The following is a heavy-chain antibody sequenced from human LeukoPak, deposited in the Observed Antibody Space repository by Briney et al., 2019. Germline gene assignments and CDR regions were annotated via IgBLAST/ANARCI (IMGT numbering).Heavy chain of an antibody. CDR1: GGTFSSYA. CDR2: IIPIFGTA. Sequence: EASVKVSCKASGGTFSSYAISWVRQAPGQGLEWMGGIIPIFGTANYAQKFQGRVTITADESTSTAYMELSSLRSEDTAVYYCARTPRLRGYDLTQKDEFDYWGQGTLVTVSS. V-gene: IGHV1-69*13. CDR3: ARTPRLRGYDLTQKDEFDY. J-gene: IGHJ4*02. D-gene: IGHD5-12*01.